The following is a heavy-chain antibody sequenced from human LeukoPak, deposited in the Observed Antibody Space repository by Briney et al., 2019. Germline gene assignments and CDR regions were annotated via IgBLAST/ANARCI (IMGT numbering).Heavy chain of an antibody. CDR2: IYTSGST. CDR3: ARLELSSSWYYGY. V-gene: IGHV4-4*09. J-gene: IGHJ4*02. Sequence: SETLSLTCTVSGGSISSYYWSWIRQPPGKGLEWIGYIYTSGSTNYNPSLKSRVAISVDTSKNQFSLKLSSVTAADTAVYYCARLELSSSWYYGYWGQGTLVTVSP. D-gene: IGHD6-13*01. CDR1: GGSISSYY.